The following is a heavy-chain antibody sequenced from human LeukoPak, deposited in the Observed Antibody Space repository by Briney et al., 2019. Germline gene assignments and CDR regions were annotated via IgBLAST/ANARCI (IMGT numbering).Heavy chain of an antibody. V-gene: IGHV4-31*03. Sequence: SQTLSLTCTVSGDSISSGGYYWSWIRQHPGKGLEWIGYISYSGDTYYNPSLKSRAAISADTPKNQFSLKLSSTTAADTAVYYCARAPVATPSEFDYWGQGTLVTVSS. J-gene: IGHJ4*02. CDR3: ARAPVATPSEFDY. CDR1: GDSISSGGYY. CDR2: ISYSGDT. D-gene: IGHD5-12*01.